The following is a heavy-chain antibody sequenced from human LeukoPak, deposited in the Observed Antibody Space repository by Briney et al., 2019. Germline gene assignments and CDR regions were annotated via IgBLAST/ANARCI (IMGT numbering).Heavy chain of an antibody. V-gene: IGHV4-34*01. CDR2: INHSGST. CDR3: ARVVYCSSTSCYFDALDI. D-gene: IGHD2-2*01. Sequence: SETLSLTCAVYGGSFSGYYWSWIRQPPGKGLEWIGEINHSGSTNYNPSLKSRVTISVDTSKNQFSLKLSSVTAADTAVYYCARVVYCSSTSCYFDALDIWGQGTMVTVSS. J-gene: IGHJ3*02. CDR1: GGSFSGYY.